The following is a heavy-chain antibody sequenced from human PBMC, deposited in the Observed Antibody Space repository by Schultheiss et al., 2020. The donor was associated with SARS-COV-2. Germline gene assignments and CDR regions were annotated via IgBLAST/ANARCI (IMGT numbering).Heavy chain of an antibody. Sequence: GGSLRLSCAASGFTFSDYYMSWIRQAPGKGLEWVSYISSSSSYTNYADSVKGRFTISRDNSKNTLYLQMNSLRAEDTAVYYCAKATYYYYYMDVWGKGTTVTVSS. CDR1: GFTFSDYY. CDR3: AKATYYYYYMDV. V-gene: IGHV3-11*05. CDR2: ISSSSSYT. J-gene: IGHJ6*03.